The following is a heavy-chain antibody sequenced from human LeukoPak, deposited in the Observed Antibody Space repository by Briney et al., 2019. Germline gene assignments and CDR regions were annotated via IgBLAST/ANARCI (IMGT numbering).Heavy chain of an antibody. Sequence: GGSLRLSCAASGFTFSSYSMSWVRQAPGKGLEWVSSISSGSTYIYYADSMKGRFTISRDNAKNSLYLQMNTLRAEDTAVYYCARGRIYSGIYHDTFDIWGHGTMVTVPS. CDR2: ISSGSTYI. CDR1: GFTFSSYS. D-gene: IGHD1-26*01. V-gene: IGHV3-21*01. CDR3: ARGRIYSGIYHDTFDI. J-gene: IGHJ3*02.